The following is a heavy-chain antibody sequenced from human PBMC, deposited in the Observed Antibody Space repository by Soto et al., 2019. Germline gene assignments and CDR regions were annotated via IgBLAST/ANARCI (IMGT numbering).Heavy chain of an antibody. V-gene: IGHV3-11*01. CDR2: ITSDGSPI. J-gene: IGHJ4*02. CDR3: AGGEMSTISFDY. Sequence: GGSLRLSCAASGFTFSDYYMSWIRQAPGKGLEWVSYITSDGSPIYYADSVRGRFTISRDSAKNAVSLQMNSLRAEDTAMYYCAGGEMSTISFDYWGQGTLVTVSS. CDR1: GFTFSDYY. D-gene: IGHD1-1*01.